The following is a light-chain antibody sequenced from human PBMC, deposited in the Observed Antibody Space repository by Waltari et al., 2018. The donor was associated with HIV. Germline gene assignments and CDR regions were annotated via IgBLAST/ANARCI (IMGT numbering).Light chain of an antibody. V-gene: IGLV1-47*01. CDR1: SSKIGHNS. Sequence: QSVLPQPPSASGTPGQSVPISSSGTSSKIGHNSVYWYQQFPGTAPKLLIYRNNTRPVGVPDRFSGSKSGTSASLDISGRRSDDEAEYYCAAWDDTLTVVFGGGTKLTVL. J-gene: IGLJ2*01. CDR2: RNN. CDR3: AAWDDTLTVV.